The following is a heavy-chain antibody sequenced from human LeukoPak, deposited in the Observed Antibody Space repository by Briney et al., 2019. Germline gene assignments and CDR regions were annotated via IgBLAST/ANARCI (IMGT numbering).Heavy chain of an antibody. D-gene: IGHD2-2*01. Sequence: SETLSLTCAIYGGSFSNYYWSWIRQPPGKGLEWIGEISHSGSTNYNPSLKSRVTISVDTSKNQFSLKLRSVTAADTAVYYCARTSEGYCRSTRCWAYYYYMDVWGKGTTVTISS. CDR1: GGSFSNYY. CDR3: ARTSEGYCRSTRCWAYYYYMDV. V-gene: IGHV4-34*01. CDR2: ISHSGST. J-gene: IGHJ6*03.